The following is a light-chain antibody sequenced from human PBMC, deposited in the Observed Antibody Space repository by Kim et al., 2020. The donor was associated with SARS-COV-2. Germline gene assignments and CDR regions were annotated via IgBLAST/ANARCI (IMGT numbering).Light chain of an antibody. CDR2: DVS. Sequence: VSPGDRATLSCRASQSITRSLAWYQQKPGQAPRLLMYDVSTRATAIPARFSGSGSGTEFTLTISSLQSEDFAVYYCQHYNKWPFTFGPGTKVDIK. J-gene: IGKJ3*01. CDR1: QSITRS. V-gene: IGKV3-15*01. CDR3: QHYNKWPFT.